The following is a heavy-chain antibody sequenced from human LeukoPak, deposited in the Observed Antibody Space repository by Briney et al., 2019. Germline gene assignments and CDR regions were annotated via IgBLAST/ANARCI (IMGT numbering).Heavy chain of an antibody. CDR3: ATYPPQAVVIIRGRFDP. Sequence: ASVKVSCKVSGYTLTELSMHWVRQAPGKGLEWMGGFDPEDGETIYAQKFQGRVTMTEDTSTDTAYMEPSSLRSEDTAVYYCATYPPQAVVIIRGRFDPWGQGTLVTVSS. CDR2: FDPEDGET. V-gene: IGHV1-24*01. CDR1: GYTLTELS. J-gene: IGHJ5*02. D-gene: IGHD3-3*01.